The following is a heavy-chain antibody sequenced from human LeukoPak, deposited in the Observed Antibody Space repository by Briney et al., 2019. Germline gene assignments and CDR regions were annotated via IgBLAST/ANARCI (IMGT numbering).Heavy chain of an antibody. Sequence: GSLRLSCAASRFTFSDYSMNWVRQAPGKGLEWISYVGISSGNTKYADSVKGRFTISGDKAKNSLYLQMNSLRVEDTAVYYCARDTKYAFDNWGQGTLVTVSS. J-gene: IGHJ4*02. D-gene: IGHD2-2*01. CDR3: ARDTKYAFDN. CDR2: VGISSGNT. CDR1: RFTFSDYS. V-gene: IGHV3-48*01.